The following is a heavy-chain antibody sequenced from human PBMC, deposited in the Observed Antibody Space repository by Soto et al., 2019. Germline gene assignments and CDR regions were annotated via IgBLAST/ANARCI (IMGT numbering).Heavy chain of an antibody. CDR2: ISGSGGST. Sequence: EVRLLESGGGLVQPGGSLRLSCAASGFTFSNYAMSWVRQAPGKGLEWVSTISGSGGSTYYADSVKGRFTISRDNSKNTLYVQMNSLRAEDTAIYYCAKEFRPGHYAQVFDYWGPGTLVTVSS. J-gene: IGHJ4*02. V-gene: IGHV3-23*01. D-gene: IGHD4-17*01. CDR3: AKEFRPGHYAQVFDY. CDR1: GFTFSNYA.